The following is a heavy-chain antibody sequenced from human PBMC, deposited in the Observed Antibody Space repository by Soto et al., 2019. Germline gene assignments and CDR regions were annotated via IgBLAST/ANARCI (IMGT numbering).Heavy chain of an antibody. Sequence: SVKVSCKASGGTFSSYAISWVRQAPGQGLEWMGGIIPIFGTANYAQKFQGRVTITADESTSTAYMELSSLRSEDTAVYYCARDISXTIFGVVNDYYYYGMDVWGQGTTVTVSS. J-gene: IGHJ6*02. V-gene: IGHV1-69*13. CDR3: ARDISXTIFGVVNDYYYYGMDV. D-gene: IGHD3-3*01. CDR2: IIPIFGTA. CDR1: GGTFSSYA.